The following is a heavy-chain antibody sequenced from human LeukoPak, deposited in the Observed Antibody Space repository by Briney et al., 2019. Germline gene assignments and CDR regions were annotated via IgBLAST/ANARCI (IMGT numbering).Heavy chain of an antibody. J-gene: IGHJ4*02. V-gene: IGHV3-30*04. Sequence: GRSLRLSCAASGFTFSSYAMHWVRQAPGKGLEWVAVISYDGSNKYYADSVKGRFTISRDNSKNTLYLQMNSLRAEDTAVYYCARAFSGGWHFDYWGQGTLVTVSS. CDR3: ARAFSGGWHFDY. CDR2: ISYDGSNK. D-gene: IGHD6-19*01. CDR1: GFTFSSYA.